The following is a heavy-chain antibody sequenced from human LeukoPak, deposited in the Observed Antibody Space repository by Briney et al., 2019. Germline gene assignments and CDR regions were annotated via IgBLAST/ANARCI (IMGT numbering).Heavy chain of an antibody. J-gene: IGHJ4*02. CDR1: GYTFTSYD. V-gene: IGHV1-8*01. D-gene: IGHD3-10*01. CDR3: ARGRSGMVRGAPRTYYFDY. CDR2: MNPNSGNT. Sequence: ASVKVSCKASGYTFTSYDINWVRQATGQGLEWMGWMNPNSGNTGYAQKFQGRVTMTRNTSISTAYMELSSLRSEDTAVYYCARGRSGMVRGAPRTYYFDYWGQGTLVTVSS.